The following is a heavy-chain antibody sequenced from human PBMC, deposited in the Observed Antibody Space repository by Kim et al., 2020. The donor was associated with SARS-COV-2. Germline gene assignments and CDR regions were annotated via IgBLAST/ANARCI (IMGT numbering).Heavy chain of an antibody. Sequence: ASVKVSCKASGYTFTSYGISWVRQAPGQGLEWMGWISAYNGNTNYAQKLQGRVTMTTDTSTSTAYMELRSLRSDDTAVYYCATRYCSGGSCYRRGRGDAFDIWGRGTMGTVSA. CDR1: GYTFTSYG. D-gene: IGHD2-15*01. CDR2: ISAYNGNT. V-gene: IGHV1-18*01. CDR3: ATRYCSGGSCYRRGRGDAFDI. J-gene: IGHJ3*02.